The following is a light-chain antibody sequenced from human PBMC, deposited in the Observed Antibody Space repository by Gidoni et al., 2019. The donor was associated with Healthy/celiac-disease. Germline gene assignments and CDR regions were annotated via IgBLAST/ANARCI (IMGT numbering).Light chain of an antibody. V-gene: IGKV3-20*01. CDR1: QSVSSSY. CDR3: QQYGSSHSYT. Sequence: EIVLTQSPGTLSLSPGDRATLSCRASQSVSSSYLAWYQQKPGQDPRLLIYGAASRATGIPDRFSGSGSGTDFTLTISRLEPEDCAVYYCQQYGSSHSYTFGQGTKLEIK. J-gene: IGKJ2*01. CDR2: GAA.